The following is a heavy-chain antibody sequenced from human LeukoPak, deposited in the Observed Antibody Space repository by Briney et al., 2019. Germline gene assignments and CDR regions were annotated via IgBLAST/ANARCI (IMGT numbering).Heavy chain of an antibody. Sequence: HPGGSLRLSCAASGFTFSTYGMHWVRQASGKGLEWVAGIWYDGSNKHYADSVKGRFTISRDNSKNTLYLQMNSLRAEDTAVYSCVREERPTVGLEPYFFDYWGQGTLVTVSS. CDR3: VREERPTVGLEPYFFDY. CDR1: GFTFSTYG. D-gene: IGHD1-14*01. J-gene: IGHJ4*02. V-gene: IGHV3-33*08. CDR2: IWYDGSNK.